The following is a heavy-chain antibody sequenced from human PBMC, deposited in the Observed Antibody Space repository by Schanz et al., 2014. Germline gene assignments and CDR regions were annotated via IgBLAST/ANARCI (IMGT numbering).Heavy chain of an antibody. CDR3: ARPGGSSWSFAY. Sequence: QVQLQESGPGLVKPSENLSLTCTVSDGSISSSSYYWGWIRQPPGKGLEWIGSIYQSGTTYYSPSLKSRVPISGDTSKNQSPQNLILGTAADTAVYYCARPGGSSWSFAYWGLGRLVIVSS. CDR2: IYQSGTT. D-gene: IGHD6-13*01. CDR1: DGSISSSSYY. V-gene: IGHV4-39*01. J-gene: IGHJ4*02.